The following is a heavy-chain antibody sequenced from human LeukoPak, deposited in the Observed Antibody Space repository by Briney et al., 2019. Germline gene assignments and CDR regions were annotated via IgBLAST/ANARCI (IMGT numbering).Heavy chain of an antibody. CDR3: ARGTMAAGFDP. D-gene: IGHD4/OR15-4a*01. J-gene: IGHJ5*02. CDR1: GGSISGSY. CDR2: IYSSGST. Sequence: PSETLSLTCTVSGGSISGSYWNWIRQPAGKGLEWIGRIYSSGSTNYNPSLKSRVTVSLDTSENQFSLKLNSVTAADTAIYYCARGTMAAGFDPWGQGTLVTVSS. V-gene: IGHV4-4*07.